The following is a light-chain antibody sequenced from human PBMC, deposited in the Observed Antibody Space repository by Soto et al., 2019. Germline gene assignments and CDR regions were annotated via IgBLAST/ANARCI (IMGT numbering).Light chain of an antibody. CDR2: DAS. V-gene: IGKV1-39*01. J-gene: IGKJ1*01. CDR3: QQSYNTPRT. CDR1: QSVSSY. Sequence: DIQMTQSPSSLSASVGDRVTITCRASQSVSSYLNWFQQKPGKAPKLLIYDASSLQSGVPSRFGGSGSGTDFTLTISSLQPEDFATYYCQQSYNTPRTFGQGTKVEIK.